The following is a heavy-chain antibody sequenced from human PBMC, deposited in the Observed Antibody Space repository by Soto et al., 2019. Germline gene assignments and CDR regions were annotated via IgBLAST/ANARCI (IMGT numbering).Heavy chain of an antibody. Sequence: GGSLRLSCAASGFTFSSYDMHWVRQATGKGLEWVSAIGTAGDTYYPGSVKGRFTISRENAKNSLYLQMNSLRAGDTAVYYCARSSGYCSSTSCQELDYWGQGTLVTVSS. V-gene: IGHV3-13*01. J-gene: IGHJ4*02. CDR2: IGTAGDT. CDR3: ARSSGYCSSTSCQELDY. CDR1: GFTFSSYD. D-gene: IGHD2-2*01.